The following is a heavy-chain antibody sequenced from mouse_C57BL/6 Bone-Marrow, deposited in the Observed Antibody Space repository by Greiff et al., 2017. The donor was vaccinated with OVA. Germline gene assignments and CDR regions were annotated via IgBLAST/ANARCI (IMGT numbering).Heavy chain of an antibody. V-gene: IGHV1-15*01. CDR2: IDPETGGT. J-gene: IGHJ2*01. D-gene: IGHD2-2*01. CDR3: TRGGLWLRHYYFDY. Sequence: QVQLQQSGAELVRPGASVTLSCKASGYTFTDYEMHWVKQTPVHGLEWIGAIDPETGGTAYNQKFKGKAILTADKSSSTAYMELRSLTSEDSAVYYCTRGGLWLRHYYFDYWGQGTTLTVSS. CDR1: GYTFTDYE.